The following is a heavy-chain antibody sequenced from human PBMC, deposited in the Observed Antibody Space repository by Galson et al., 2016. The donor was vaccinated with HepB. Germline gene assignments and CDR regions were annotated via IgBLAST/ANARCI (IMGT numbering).Heavy chain of an antibody. J-gene: IGHJ5*02. V-gene: IGHV4-39*01. CDR1: GASVSNDYYY. D-gene: IGHD1-14*01. Sequence: LSLTCTVSGASVSNDYYYWGWIRQPPGKGLEWIGSIYYTGTIYYNASLKSRVTISVDTSKNQFSLKLNSVTAADTAVYYCARQINHANWFDPWGQGTLVTVSS. CDR3: ARQINHANWFDP. CDR2: IYYTGTI.